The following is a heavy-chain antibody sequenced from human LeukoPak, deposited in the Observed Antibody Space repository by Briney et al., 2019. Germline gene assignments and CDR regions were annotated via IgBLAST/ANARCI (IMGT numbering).Heavy chain of an antibody. V-gene: IGHV6-1*01. D-gene: IGHD3-10*01. CDR1: GDSVSSNSAA. Sequence: SQTLSLTCAISGDSVSSNSAAWNWIRQSPSRGLEWLGRTYYRSKWYNGYAVSVESRITINPDTSKNQFSLQLNSVTPEDTAVYYCARDKIWFGELLYSSFDPWGQGTLVTVSS. CDR2: TYYRSKWYN. CDR3: ARDKIWFGELLYSSFDP. J-gene: IGHJ5*02.